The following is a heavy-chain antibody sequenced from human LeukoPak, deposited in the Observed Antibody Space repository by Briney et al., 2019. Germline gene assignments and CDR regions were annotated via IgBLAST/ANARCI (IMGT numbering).Heavy chain of an antibody. Sequence: ASVKVSCTASGYTFTGYYMHWVRQAPGQGLEWMGWINPNSGGTNYAQKFQGRVTMTRDTSISTAYMELSRLRSDDTAVYYCARNAEDTAMVFLAFDIWGQGTMVTVSS. CDR2: INPNSGGT. J-gene: IGHJ3*02. V-gene: IGHV1-2*02. CDR1: GYTFTGYY. D-gene: IGHD5-18*01. CDR3: ARNAEDTAMVFLAFDI.